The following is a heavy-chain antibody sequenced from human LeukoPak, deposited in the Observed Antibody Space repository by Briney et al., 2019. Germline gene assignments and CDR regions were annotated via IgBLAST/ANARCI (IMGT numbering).Heavy chain of an antibody. CDR2: ISYSGNT. CDR1: GGSFSTGGYY. D-gene: IGHD3-16*01. V-gene: IGHV4-31*03. CDR3: ATSFLGARSYYFDY. Sequence: SETLSLTCTVSGGSFSTGGYYWTWIRQHPGKGLEWIGYISYSGNTYYNPSLKSRVTISLDTSKNQFSLNLNSVTAADTAVYYCATSFLGARSYYFDYWGQGTLVTVSS. J-gene: IGHJ4*02.